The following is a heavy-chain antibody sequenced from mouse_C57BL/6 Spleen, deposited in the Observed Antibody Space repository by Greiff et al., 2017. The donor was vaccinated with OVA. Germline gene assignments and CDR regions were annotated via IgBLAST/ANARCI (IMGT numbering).Heavy chain of an antibody. CDR1: GFTFSNYW. CDR2: IRLKSDNYAT. Sequence: EVKVEESGGGLVQPGGSMKLSCVASGFTFSNYWMTWVRQSPEKGLEWVAQIRLKSDNYATHYAESVKGRFTISRDDSKSSVYLQMNNLRAEDTGIYYCTGGTGTTWFAYWGQGTLVTVSA. D-gene: IGHD4-1*01. J-gene: IGHJ3*01. CDR3: TGGTGTTWFAY. V-gene: IGHV6-3*01.